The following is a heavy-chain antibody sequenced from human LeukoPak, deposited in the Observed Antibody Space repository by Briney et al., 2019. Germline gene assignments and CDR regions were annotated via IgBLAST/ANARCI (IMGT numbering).Heavy chain of an antibody. CDR3: AKWDDYFYYMDV. CDR1: RFTFNNYA. D-gene: IGHD1-26*01. J-gene: IGHJ6*03. CDR2: ISGSGGGT. V-gene: IGHV3-23*01. Sequence: GGSLRLSCAASRFTFNNYAMSWVRQAPGKRLEWVSSISGSGGGTLYANSVRGRFTISRDNSKNTLFLQMNGLRADDTAVYYCAKWDDYFYYMDVWGQGTTVTVSS.